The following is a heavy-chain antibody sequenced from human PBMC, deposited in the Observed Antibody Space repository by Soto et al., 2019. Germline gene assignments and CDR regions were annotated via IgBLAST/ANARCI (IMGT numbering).Heavy chain of an antibody. Sequence: EVQLVESGGGLVKPGGSLRLSCVVSGFTFSSYSMNWVRQAPGKGLEWVSSISSSSSYIHNADSGKGRFTISRDNAKNSVYLQMTSLRAGDTAVYYCARGQYADYYYMDVWGKGTTVTVSS. CDR3: ARGQYADYYYMDV. D-gene: IGHD2-2*01. CDR1: GFTFSSYS. CDR2: ISSSSSYI. V-gene: IGHV3-21*01. J-gene: IGHJ6*03.